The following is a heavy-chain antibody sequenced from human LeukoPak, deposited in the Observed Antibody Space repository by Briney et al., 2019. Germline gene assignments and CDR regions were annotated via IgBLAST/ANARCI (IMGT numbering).Heavy chain of an antibody. J-gene: IGHJ4*02. CDR2: IWYDGSKK. CDR1: GFTFSSYG. V-gene: IGHV3-33*01. CDR3: ARNHGSSSLHY. Sequence: GGSLRLSCAASGFTFSSYGMHWVRQAPGKGLEWVAVIWYDGSKKYYADSVKGRFTISRDNSKNTLYLQMDSLRVEDTAVYYCARNHGSSSLHYWGQGTLVTVSS. D-gene: IGHD6-6*01.